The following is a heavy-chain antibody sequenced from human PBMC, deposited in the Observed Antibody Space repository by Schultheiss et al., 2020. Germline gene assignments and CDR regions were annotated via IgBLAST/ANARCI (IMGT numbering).Heavy chain of an antibody. CDR3: ARSQGTEFWTGPIPLDY. CDR1: GFTFSSYS. V-gene: IGHV3-48*01. D-gene: IGHD3/OR15-3a*01. Sequence: GGSLRLSCAASGFTFSSYSMNWVRQAPGKGLEWVSYISSSSSTIYYADSVKGRFTISRDNSKNTLYLQMNSLRAEDTAVYYCARSQGTEFWTGPIPLDYWGQGTLVTVSS. J-gene: IGHJ4*02. CDR2: ISSSSSTI.